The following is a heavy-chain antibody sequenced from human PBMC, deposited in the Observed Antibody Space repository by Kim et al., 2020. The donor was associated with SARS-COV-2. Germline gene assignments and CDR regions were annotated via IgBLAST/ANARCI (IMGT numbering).Heavy chain of an antibody. D-gene: IGHD3-16*01. Sequence: GGSLRLSCAASGFTFTYSAMTWVRQAPGKGLAWVSSVTYTGVTTYYADSVKGRFTITRDNSKNTLYLQMNSLRAEDTAVYYCANGPWGTGPEYFDKRGQGTLVNVSS. V-gene: IGHV3-23*01. CDR3: ANGPWGTGPEYFDK. J-gene: IGHJ4*02. CDR1: GFTFTYSA. CDR2: VTYTGVTT.